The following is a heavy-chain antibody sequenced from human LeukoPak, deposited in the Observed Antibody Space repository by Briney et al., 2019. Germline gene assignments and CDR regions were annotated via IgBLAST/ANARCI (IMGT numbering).Heavy chain of an antibody. CDR2: IYSGGST. D-gene: IGHD6-19*01. CDR1: GFTVSRNY. J-gene: IGHJ4*02. CDR3: ASPYSSGWYSFDY. V-gene: IGHV3-66*01. Sequence: GGSLRLSCAASGFTVSRNYMSWVRQAPGKGLEWVSVIYSGGSTYYADSVKGRFTISRDNSKNTLYLQMNSLRAEDTAVYYCASPYSSGWYSFDYWGQGTLVTVPS.